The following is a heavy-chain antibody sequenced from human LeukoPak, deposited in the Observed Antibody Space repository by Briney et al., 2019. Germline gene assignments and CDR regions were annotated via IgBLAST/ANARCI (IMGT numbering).Heavy chain of an antibody. V-gene: IGHV4-34*01. Sequence: SSETLSLTCAVYGVSFSGYYWSWIRQPPGKGLEWIWEINHSRSTNYNPTLKSRFTISVDTSKNQFSLKLSSVTAADTAVYYCARGRYCSSTGCAKKTFDYWRQGTLVTVSS. J-gene: IGHJ4*02. D-gene: IGHD2-2*01. CDR1: GVSFSGYY. CDR3: ARGRYCSSTGCAKKTFDY. CDR2: INHSRST.